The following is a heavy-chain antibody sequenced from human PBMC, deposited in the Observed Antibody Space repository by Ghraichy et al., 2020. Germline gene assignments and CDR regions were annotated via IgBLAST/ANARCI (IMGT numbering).Heavy chain of an antibody. V-gene: IGHV3-48*02. CDR2: ISSSSSTI. D-gene: IGHD3-22*01. J-gene: IGHJ4*02. CDR3: ARAEYYYDSSGGDFDY. Sequence: LSLTCAASGFTFSSYSMNWVRQAPGKGLEWVSYISSSSSTIYYADSVKGRFTISRDNAKNSLYLQMNSLRDEDTAVYYCARAEYYYDSSGGDFDYWGQGTLVTVSS. CDR1: GFTFSSYS.